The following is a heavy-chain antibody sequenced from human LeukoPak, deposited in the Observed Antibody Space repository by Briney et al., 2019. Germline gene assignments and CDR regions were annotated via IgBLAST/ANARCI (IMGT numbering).Heavy chain of an antibody. D-gene: IGHD3-22*01. Sequence: SVKVSCKASGGTFSSYAISWVRQAPGQGLEWMGRIIPILGIANYAQKFQGRVTITADKSTSTAYMGLSSLRSEDTAVYYCAVTSDYYDSSGYYDPDDYWGQGTLVTVSS. CDR1: GGTFSSYA. J-gene: IGHJ4*02. CDR2: IIPILGIA. CDR3: AVTSDYYDSSGYYDPDDY. V-gene: IGHV1-69*04.